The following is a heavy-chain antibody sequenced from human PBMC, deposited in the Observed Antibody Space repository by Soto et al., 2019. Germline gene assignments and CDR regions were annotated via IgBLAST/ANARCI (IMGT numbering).Heavy chain of an antibody. CDR3: DKERSPNAYYTFDF. CDR1: GFSFSTYA. J-gene: IGHJ3*01. V-gene: IGHV3-23*01. Sequence: EVQLLETGGGLVQPGGSLRLSCTASGFSFSTYAMSWVRQAPGEGLEWVSSISENGAYTDYADSVKGRFTISRNNSNNTQYVQMSSLRAEDTAVYYCDKERSPNAYYTFDFWGQGRMVTVSS. D-gene: IGHD1-26*01. CDR2: ISENGAYT.